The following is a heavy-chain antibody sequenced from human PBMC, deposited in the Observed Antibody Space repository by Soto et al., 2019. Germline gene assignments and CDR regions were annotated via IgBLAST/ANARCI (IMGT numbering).Heavy chain of an antibody. CDR1: GGTFSSYA. CDR2: IIPIFGTA. Sequence: QVQLVQSGAEVKKPGSSVKVSCKASGGTFSSYAISWVRQAPGQGLEWMGGIIPIFGTANYAQKFQGRVTITADKSTSTAYMELSSLRSEDTAVYYCARSVMVVRSSSGWYAYFDYWGQGTLVTVSS. CDR3: ARSVMVVRSSSGWYAYFDY. J-gene: IGHJ4*02. V-gene: IGHV1-69*06. D-gene: IGHD6-19*01.